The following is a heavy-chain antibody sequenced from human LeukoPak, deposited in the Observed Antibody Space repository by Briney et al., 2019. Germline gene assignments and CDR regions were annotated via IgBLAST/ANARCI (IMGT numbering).Heavy chain of an antibody. Sequence: PSETLSLTFAVYGGSFSGYYWSCIRRPPGKGLEWIGEINHSGSTNYNPSLKSRVTISVDTSKNRFSLKLSSVTAADTAVYYCASETGDYWGQGTLVTVSS. D-gene: IGHD1-14*01. CDR1: GGSFSGYY. V-gene: IGHV4-34*01. CDR3: ASETGDY. J-gene: IGHJ4*02. CDR2: INHSGST.